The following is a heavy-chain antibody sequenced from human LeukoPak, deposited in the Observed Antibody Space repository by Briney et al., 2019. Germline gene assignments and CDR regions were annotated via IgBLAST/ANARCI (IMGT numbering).Heavy chain of an antibody. CDR2: IYYSGST. CDR3: ARGASEYSYGFSLSSRYMDV. Sequence: SETLSPTCTVSGGSISSYYWSWIRQPPGKGLEWIGYIYYSGSTKYNPSLKSRVTISVDTSKNEFFLKLNSVTAADTAVYYCARGASEYSYGFSLSSRYMDVWGKGTTVTVSS. CDR1: GGSISSYY. V-gene: IGHV4-59*01. J-gene: IGHJ6*03. D-gene: IGHD5-18*01.